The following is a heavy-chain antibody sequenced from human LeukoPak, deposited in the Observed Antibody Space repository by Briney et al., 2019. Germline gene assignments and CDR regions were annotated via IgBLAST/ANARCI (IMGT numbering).Heavy chain of an antibody. CDR2: ISAHSRYI. D-gene: IGHD2-2*01. CDR1: GFSFSDFG. J-gene: IGHJ6*02. CDR3: ARDQCSSTSCHHYYYYGMDV. V-gene: IGHV3-21*01. Sequence: PGGSLRLSCAASGFSFSDFGMNWVRQAPGKGLEWVSSISAHSRYIYYADSVKGRFTISRDNAQTSLYLEMNSLRGEDSAVYYCARDQCSSTSCHHYYYYGMDVWGQGTTVTVSS.